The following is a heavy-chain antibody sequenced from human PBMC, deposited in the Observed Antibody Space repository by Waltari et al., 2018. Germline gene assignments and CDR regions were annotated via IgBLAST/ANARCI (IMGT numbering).Heavy chain of an antibody. Sequence: QVQLVQSGAEVKKPGASVKVSCKASGYTFTSYDINWVRQATGQGLEWMGWMNPNSGNTGYAQKFQGRVTMTRNTSISTAYMELSSLRSEDTAVYYCARPRDADFWSGYSSMDVWGKGTTVTVSS. CDR3: ARPRDADFWSGYSSMDV. J-gene: IGHJ6*03. CDR1: GYTFTSYD. D-gene: IGHD3-3*01. V-gene: IGHV1-8*01. CDR2: MNPNSGNT.